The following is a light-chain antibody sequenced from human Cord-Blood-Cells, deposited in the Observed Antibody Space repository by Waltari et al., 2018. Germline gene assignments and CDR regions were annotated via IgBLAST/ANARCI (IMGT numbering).Light chain of an antibody. Sequence: QSALTQPRSVSGSPGQSVTLSCTGTSSDVGGSNYVSWYQPHPGKAPKLMLYDVSKRPSGVPYRFSGSKSGNTASLTISGLQAEDEADYYCCSYAGSYTFVVFGGGTKLTVL. CDR2: DVS. CDR3: CSYAGSYTFVV. CDR1: SSDVGGSNY. V-gene: IGLV2-11*01. J-gene: IGLJ2*01.